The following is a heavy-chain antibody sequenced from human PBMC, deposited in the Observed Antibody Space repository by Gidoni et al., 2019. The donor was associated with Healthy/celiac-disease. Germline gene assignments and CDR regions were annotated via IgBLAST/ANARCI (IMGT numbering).Heavy chain of an antibody. CDR3: AKDQRISIAARPRGAFDI. D-gene: IGHD6-6*01. CDR2: ISGSGGST. J-gene: IGHJ3*02. CDR1: GFTFSSYA. V-gene: IGHV3-23*01. Sequence: EVQLLESGGGLVQPGGSLRLSCAASGFTFSSYAMSWVRQAPGKGLEWVSAISGSGGSTYYADSVKGRFTISRDNSKNTLYLQMNSLRAEDTAVYYCAKDQRISIAARPRGAFDIWGQGTMVTVSS.